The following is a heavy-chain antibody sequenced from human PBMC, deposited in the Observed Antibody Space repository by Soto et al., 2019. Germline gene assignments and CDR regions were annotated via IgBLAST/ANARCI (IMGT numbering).Heavy chain of an antibody. D-gene: IGHD6-19*01. CDR2: IKQDGSEK. Sequence: TGGSLRLSCAASGFTFSSYWMSWVRQAPGKGLEWVANIKQDGSEKYYVDSVKGRFTVSRDNAKNSLYLLMNSLRAEDTAVYYCASLRYSSVWYQTKYSQHWAQGTLVTVSS. CDR1: GFTFSSYW. J-gene: IGHJ1*01. CDR3: ASLRYSSVWYQTKYSQH. V-gene: IGHV3-7*01.